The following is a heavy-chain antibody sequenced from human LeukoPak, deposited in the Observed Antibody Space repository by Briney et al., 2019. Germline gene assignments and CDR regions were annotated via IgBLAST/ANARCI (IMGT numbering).Heavy chain of an antibody. V-gene: IGHV3-48*03. CDR1: GFTFSSDE. CDR3: ARERGYSSGVIYYYYGMDV. D-gene: IGHD6-19*01. J-gene: IGHJ6*02. CDR2: ISSSGSTI. Sequence: GGSLRLSCAASGFTFSSDEMNWVRQAQGKGLEWVSYISSSGSTIYYADSVKGRFTISRDNATNTLYLQMNSLRAEDAAVYYCARERGYSSGVIYYYYGMDVWGQGTTVTVSS.